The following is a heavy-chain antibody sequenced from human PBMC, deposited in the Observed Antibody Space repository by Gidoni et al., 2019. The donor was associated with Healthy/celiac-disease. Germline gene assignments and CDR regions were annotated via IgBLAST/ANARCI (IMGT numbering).Heavy chain of an antibody. CDR2: IIPILGIA. CDR1: GGTFSSYT. Sequence: QVQLVQSGAEVKTPGSSVQVSCKASGGTFSSYTISWVRQAPGQGLEWMGRIIPILGIANYEQKFQGRVTITADKSTSTAYMELSSLRSEDTAVYYCARDGHNWNSNAFDIWGQGTMVTVSS. CDR3: ARDGHNWNSNAFDI. J-gene: IGHJ3*02. V-gene: IGHV1-69*08. D-gene: IGHD1-1*01.